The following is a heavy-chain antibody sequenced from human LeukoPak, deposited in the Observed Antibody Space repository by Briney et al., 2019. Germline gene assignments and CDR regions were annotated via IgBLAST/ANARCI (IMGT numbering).Heavy chain of an antibody. J-gene: IGHJ5*02. Sequence: GGSLRLSCAASGFTFSDYYMIWIPQAPGKGLEWVSYISSSSSYTNYADSVKGRFTISRDNAKNSLYLQMNSLRAEDTAVYYCARGGNKWELDNWFDPWGQGTLVTVSS. CDR1: GFTFSDYY. CDR2: ISSSSSYT. D-gene: IGHD1-26*01. V-gene: IGHV3-11*05. CDR3: ARGGNKWELDNWFDP.